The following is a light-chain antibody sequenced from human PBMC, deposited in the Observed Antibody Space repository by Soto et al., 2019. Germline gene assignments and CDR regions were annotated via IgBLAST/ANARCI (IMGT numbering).Light chain of an antibody. Sequence: EIVLTQSPGTLSLSPWERGTLSCRASQSVSSSYLAWYQQKPGQAPRLLIYGSSIRATGIPARFSGSGSGTEFTLTISSLQSEDFAVYYCQQHNNWPPITFGQGTRLEIK. V-gene: IGKV3-15*01. CDR1: QSVSSSY. CDR3: QQHNNWPPIT. CDR2: GSS. J-gene: IGKJ5*01.